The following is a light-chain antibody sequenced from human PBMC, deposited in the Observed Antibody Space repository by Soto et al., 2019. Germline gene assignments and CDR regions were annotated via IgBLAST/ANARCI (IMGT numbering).Light chain of an antibody. CDR3: QQYDSSST. J-gene: IGKJ1*01. CDR1: QSISSW. V-gene: IGKV1-5*03. Sequence: DIQITQSPSTLSASVGDRVTITCRASQSISSWLAWYQQKPGKAPKLLIYKASTLKSGFPSRFSGSGSGTEFTLTISSLQPDDFATYYCQQYDSSSTVGQGTKVEIK. CDR2: KAS.